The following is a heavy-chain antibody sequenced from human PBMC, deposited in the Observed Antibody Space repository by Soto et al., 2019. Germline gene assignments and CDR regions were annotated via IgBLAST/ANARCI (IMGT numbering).Heavy chain of an antibody. CDR1: GFTFSSYS. J-gene: IGHJ4*02. CDR2: ISSSSSYI. CDR3: AREGALRLPSDY. Sequence: AGGSLRLSCAASGFTFSSYSMNWVRQAPGKGLEWVSSISSSSSYIYYADSVKGRFTISRDNAKNSLYLQMNSLRAEDTAVYYCAREGALRLPSDYWGQGTLVTVSS. V-gene: IGHV3-21*01. D-gene: IGHD3-16*01.